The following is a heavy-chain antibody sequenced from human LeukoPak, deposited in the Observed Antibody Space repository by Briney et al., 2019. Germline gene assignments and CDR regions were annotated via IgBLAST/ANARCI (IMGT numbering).Heavy chain of an antibody. Sequence: SETLSLTCTVSGYSISSGYYWGWIRQPPGKGLEWIGSIYHSGSTYYNPSLKSRVTISVDTSKNQFSLKLSSVTAADTAVYYCARELEYSSSNDLRWIGNDAFDIWGQGTMVTVSS. V-gene: IGHV4-38-2*02. D-gene: IGHD6-6*01. CDR1: GYSISSGYY. J-gene: IGHJ3*02. CDR3: ARELEYSSSNDLRWIGNDAFDI. CDR2: IYHSGST.